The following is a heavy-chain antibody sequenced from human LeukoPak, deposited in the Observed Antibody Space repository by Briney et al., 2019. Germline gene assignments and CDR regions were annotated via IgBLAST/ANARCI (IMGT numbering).Heavy chain of an antibody. CDR2: IYYSGST. CDR1: GGPISSYY. J-gene: IGHJ4*02. D-gene: IGHD2-15*01. V-gene: IGHV4-59*01. CDR3: ARMTGLYCSGGSCYSYYFDY. Sequence: SETLSLTCTVSGGPISSYYWSWIQQPPGKGLEWIGSIYYSGSTNYNPSLKSRVTISVDTSKNQFSLKLSSVTAADTAAYYCARMTGLYCSGGSCYSYYFDYWGQGTLVTVSS.